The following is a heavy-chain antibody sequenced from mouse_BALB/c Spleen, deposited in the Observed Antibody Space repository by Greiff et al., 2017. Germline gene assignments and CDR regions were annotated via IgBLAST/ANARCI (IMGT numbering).Heavy chain of an antibody. CDR1: GFTFSDYY. D-gene: IGHD1-1*01. V-gene: IGHV5-4*02. J-gene: IGHJ4*01. CDR2: ISDGGSYT. Sequence: EVQLVESGGGLVKPGGSLKLSCAASGFTFSDYYMYWVRQTPEKRLEWVATISDGGSYTYYPDSVKGRFTISRDNAKNNLYLQMSSLKSEDTAMYYCARDITTVVARGDAMDYWGQGTSVTVSS. CDR3: ARDITTVVARGDAMDY.